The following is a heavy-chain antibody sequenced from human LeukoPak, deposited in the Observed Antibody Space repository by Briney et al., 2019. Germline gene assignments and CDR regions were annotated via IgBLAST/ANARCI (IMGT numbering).Heavy chain of an antibody. CDR2: IIPIFGTA. D-gene: IGHD3-22*01. V-gene: IGHV1-69*05. CDR1: GGTFSSYA. J-gene: IGHJ5*02. CDR3: ARGGAYYDSSGYYWSWFDP. Sequence: SVKVSCKASGGTFSSYAISWVRQAPGQGLEWMGGIIPIFGTANYAQKFQGRVTITTDESTGTAYMELSSLRSEDTAVYYCARGGAYYDSSGYYWSWFDPWGQGTPVTVSS.